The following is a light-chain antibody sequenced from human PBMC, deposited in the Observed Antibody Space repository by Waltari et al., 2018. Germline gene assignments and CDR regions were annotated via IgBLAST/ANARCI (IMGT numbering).Light chain of an antibody. Sequence: DIQMTQSPSTLSASVGDRVTITCRASQSVNRRLAWYLQKPEKAPELLIDETSNLESGVPSRFSGSGSGKEFTLTISSLQPDDFGTYYCQQYVNYWTFGQGTKVEIK. CDR2: ETS. CDR3: QQYVNYWT. V-gene: IGKV1-5*03. CDR1: QSVNRR. J-gene: IGKJ1*01.